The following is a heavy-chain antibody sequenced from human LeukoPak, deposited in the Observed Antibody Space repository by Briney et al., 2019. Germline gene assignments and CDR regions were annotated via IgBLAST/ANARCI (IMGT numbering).Heavy chain of an antibody. D-gene: IGHD6-13*01. J-gene: IGHJ5*02. CDR2: IYPGDSDT. V-gene: IGHV5-51*01. CDR1: GYSFTSYW. Sequence: GESLKISCKGSGYSFTSYWIGWVRQVPGKGLEWMGIIYPGDSDTRYSPSFQGQVTISADKSISTAYLQWSSLKASDTAMYYCARHPTSSTWYRSGWFDPWGQGTLVTVSS. CDR3: ARHPTSSTWYRSGWFDP.